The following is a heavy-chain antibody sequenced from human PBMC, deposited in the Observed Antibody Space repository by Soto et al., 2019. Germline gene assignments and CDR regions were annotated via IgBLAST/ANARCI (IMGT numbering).Heavy chain of an antibody. Sequence: QVQLVQSGAEVKKPGSSVKVSCKASGGTFSSYTISWVRQAPGQGLEWMGRIIPILGIANYAQKFQGRVTITADKSTSTAYMELSSLRSEDTAVYYCASAAAGTFHLDPWGQGTLVTVSS. D-gene: IGHD6-13*01. CDR2: IIPILGIA. CDR3: ASAAAGTFHLDP. CDR1: GGTFSSYT. J-gene: IGHJ5*02. V-gene: IGHV1-69*02.